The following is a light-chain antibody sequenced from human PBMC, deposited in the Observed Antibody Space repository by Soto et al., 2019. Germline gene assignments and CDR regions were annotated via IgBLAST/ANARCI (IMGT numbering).Light chain of an antibody. CDR3: QQYFDVPFT. Sequence: DIVMTQSPDSQAVSLGERATMNCKCSRSVLYKSNNKNHLAWYQQKPGQPPQLIIYWASTRESGVPERFSGSGSGTDFTLTISSLEAEDVAFYWCQQYFDVPFTFGGGTKVDIK. V-gene: IGKV4-1*01. J-gene: IGKJ4*01. CDR1: RSVLYKSNNKNH. CDR2: WAS.